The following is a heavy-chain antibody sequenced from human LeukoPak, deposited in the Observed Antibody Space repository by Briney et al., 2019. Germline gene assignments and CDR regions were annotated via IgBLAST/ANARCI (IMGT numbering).Heavy chain of an antibody. J-gene: IGHJ6*03. CDR1: GFTFSRFE. CDR2: ITSISSST. CDR3: ARDFGDYGGYYYMDL. V-gene: IGHV3-48*03. Sequence: PGGSLRLSCTASGFTFSRFEMSWVRQAPGKGLEWVSYITSISSSTYYADFVKGRFTVSRDNAKNSLYLQMNSLTAEDTAVYYCARDFGDYGGYYYMDLWGKGTTVTVS. D-gene: IGHD4-23*01.